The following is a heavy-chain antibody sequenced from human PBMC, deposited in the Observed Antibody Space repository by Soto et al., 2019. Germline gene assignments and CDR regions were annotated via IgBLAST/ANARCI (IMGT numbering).Heavy chain of an antibody. D-gene: IGHD3-3*01. J-gene: IGHJ4*02. V-gene: IGHV4-59*12. CDR3: ARERSGFLFDY. Sequence: QVQLQESGPGLVKPSETLSLACTVSVFSITSYYWNWIRQPPGKGLEWIGKIYHSGSTDYNPSLKSRVTISVDTSKNQFSLKLRSVTAEDKAVYYCARERSGFLFDYWGPGSLVPVSS. CDR1: VFSITSYY. CDR2: IYHSGST.